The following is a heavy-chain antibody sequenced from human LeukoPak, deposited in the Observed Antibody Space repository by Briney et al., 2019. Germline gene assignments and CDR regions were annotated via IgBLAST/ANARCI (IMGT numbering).Heavy chain of an antibody. D-gene: IGHD1-26*01. CDR1: HGSISSGSYH. CDR3: ATRLGGNAFDI. Sequence: SETLSLTCTVSHGSISSGSYHWPWYRQPAGKGLEWIGRILSSGSTNSNPSLKSRVTISLDKSKNQFSLDLISVTAADTAVYYCATRLGGNAFDIWGQGTMVTVSS. CDR2: ILSSGST. J-gene: IGHJ3*02. V-gene: IGHV4-61*02.